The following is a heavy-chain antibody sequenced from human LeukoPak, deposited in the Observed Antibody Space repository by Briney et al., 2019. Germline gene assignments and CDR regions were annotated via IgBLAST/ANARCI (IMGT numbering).Heavy chain of an antibody. CDR3: ARLAAVPG. J-gene: IGHJ1*01. V-gene: IGHV1-2*02. CDR2: IHPNSGGT. D-gene: IGHD6-19*01. CDR1: GYTFTGNY. Sequence: ASVKVSCKASGYTFTGNYLHWVRQAPGQGFEWMGWIHPNSGGTNYAQKFQGRVTMTRDTSISTAYMELSSLRSDDTAVYYCARLAAVPGWGQGTLVTVSS.